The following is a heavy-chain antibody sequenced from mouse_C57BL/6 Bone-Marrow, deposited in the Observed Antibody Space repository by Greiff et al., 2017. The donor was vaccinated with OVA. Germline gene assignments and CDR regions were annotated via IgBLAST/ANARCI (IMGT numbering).Heavy chain of an antibody. J-gene: IGHJ3*01. V-gene: IGHV5-12*01. Sequence: EVKLEESGGGLVQPGGSLKLSCAASGFTFSDYYMYWVRQTPEKRLEWVAYISNGGGSTYYPDTVKGRFTISRDNAKNTLYLQMSRLKSEDTAMYYCARPTGPWFAYWGQGTLVTVSA. CDR2: ISNGGGST. D-gene: IGHD4-1*02. CDR1: GFTFSDYY. CDR3: ARPTGPWFAY.